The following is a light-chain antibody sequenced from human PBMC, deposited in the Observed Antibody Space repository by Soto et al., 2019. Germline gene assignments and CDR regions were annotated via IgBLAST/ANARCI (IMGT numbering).Light chain of an antibody. CDR3: QQSYSTPPIT. J-gene: IGKJ5*01. CDR1: QSINNY. V-gene: IGKV1-39*01. CDR2: AAS. Sequence: DIQVTQSPSSLSASVGDRVTITCRASQSINNYLNWYQQKPGKAPKLLIYAASSLQSGVPSRFSGSGSGTDFTLTITSLQPEDFATYYCQQSYSTPPITFGRGTRLEI.